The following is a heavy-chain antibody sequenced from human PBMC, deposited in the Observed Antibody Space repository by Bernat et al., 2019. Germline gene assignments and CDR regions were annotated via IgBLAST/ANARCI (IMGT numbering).Heavy chain of an antibody. CDR2: RKQDGREK. V-gene: IGHV3-7*01. CDR1: GFTFSSYW. D-gene: IGHD6-13*01. Sequence: EVQLVESGGGLVQPGGSLRLSCAASGFTFSSYWMSWVRQAPGKGLEWVANRKQDGREKYYVDSVKGRFTISRDNAKNSLYLQMNSLRAEDTAVYYCVRDYGYSDKSWGQGTMVTVSS. CDR3: VRDYGYSDKS. J-gene: IGHJ3*01.